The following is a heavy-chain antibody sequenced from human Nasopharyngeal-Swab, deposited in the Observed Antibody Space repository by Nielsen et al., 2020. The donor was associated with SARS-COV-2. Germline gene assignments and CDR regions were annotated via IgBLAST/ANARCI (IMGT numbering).Heavy chain of an antibody. V-gene: IGHV3-23*01. CDR1: GFTFSSYA. CDR2: ISGSGGST. CDR3: AEPDKGTHDY. J-gene: IGHJ4*02. D-gene: IGHD1-1*01. Sequence: GESLKISCAASGFTFSSYAMSWVRQAPGKGLEWVSAISGSGGSTYYADSVKGRFTISRDNSKNTLYLQMNSLRAEDTAVYYCAEPDKGTHDYWGQGTLVTVSS.